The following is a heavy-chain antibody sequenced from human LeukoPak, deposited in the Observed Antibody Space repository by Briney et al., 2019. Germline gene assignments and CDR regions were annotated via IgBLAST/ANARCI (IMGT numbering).Heavy chain of an antibody. J-gene: IGHJ4*02. CDR3: ARVPSQILPYFDY. Sequence: SETLSLTCAVYGGSFSGYYWSWIRPPPGKGLEWIGEINHSGSTNYNPSLKSRVTISVDTSKNQFSLKLSSVTAADTAVYYCARVPSQILPYFDYWGQGTLVTVSS. CDR2: INHSGST. CDR1: GGSFSGYY. D-gene: IGHD2/OR15-2a*01. V-gene: IGHV4-34*01.